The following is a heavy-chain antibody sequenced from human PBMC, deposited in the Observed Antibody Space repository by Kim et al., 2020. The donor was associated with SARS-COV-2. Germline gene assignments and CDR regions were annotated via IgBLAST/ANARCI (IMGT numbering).Heavy chain of an antibody. CDR1: GFTFSSYA. J-gene: IGHJ6*02. D-gene: IGHD2-2*03. V-gene: IGHV3-23*01. CDR3: AKDHRLAIVVVKDMDV. CDR2: ISGSGGST. Sequence: GGSLRLSCAASGFTFSSYAMSWVRQAPGKGLEWVSAISGSGGSTYYADSVKGRFTISRDNSKNTLYLQMNSLRAEDTAVYYCAKDHRLAIVVVKDMDVWGQGTTVTVSS.